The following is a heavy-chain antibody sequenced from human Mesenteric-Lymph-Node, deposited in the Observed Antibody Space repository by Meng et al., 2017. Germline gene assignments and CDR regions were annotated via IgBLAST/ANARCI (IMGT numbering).Heavy chain of an antibody. CDR1: GFTFRNYV. CDR3: AKKDGSGTTYYHH. CDR2: ISGFGGST. Sequence: GESLKTPCAASGFTFRNYVMSWVRQAPGKGLEWVSAISGFGGSTDYADSVKGRFTISRDNSQSALYLQMNSLRADDTAVYYCAKKDGSGTTYYHHWGQGTLVTVSS. V-gene: IGHV3-23*01. J-gene: IGHJ1*01. D-gene: IGHD3-10*01.